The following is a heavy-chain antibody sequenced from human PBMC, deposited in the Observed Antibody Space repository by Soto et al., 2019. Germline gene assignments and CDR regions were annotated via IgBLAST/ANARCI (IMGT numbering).Heavy chain of an antibody. J-gene: IGHJ6*02. V-gene: IGHV3-13*01. CDR1: GFTFSSYD. CDR3: ARGGSSSYDYYYGMDV. D-gene: IGHD6-6*01. CDR2: IGTAGDT. Sequence: VGSLRLSCAASGFTFSSYDMHWVRQATGKGLEWVSAIGTAGDTYYPGSVKGRFTISRENAKNSLYLQMNSLRAGDTAVYYCARGGSSSYDYYYGMDVWGQGTTVTVSS.